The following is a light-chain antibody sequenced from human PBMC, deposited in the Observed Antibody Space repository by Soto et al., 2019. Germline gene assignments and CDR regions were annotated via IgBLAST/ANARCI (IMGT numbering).Light chain of an antibody. Sequence: LSLGTYSMSAWVRDRVTITCRASQSISSYLNWYQQKPGKAPKLLIYAASSLQSGVPSRFSGSGSGTESTHTISLRQPEACSTYYRHSSSSTPWRCSQGTKVDI. CDR1: QSISSY. CDR3: HSSSSTPWR. CDR2: AAS. V-gene: IGKV1-39*01. J-gene: IGKJ1*01.